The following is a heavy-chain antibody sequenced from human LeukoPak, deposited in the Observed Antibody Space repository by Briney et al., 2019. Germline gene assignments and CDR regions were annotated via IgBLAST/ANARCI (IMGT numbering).Heavy chain of an antibody. J-gene: IGHJ4*02. CDR1: GGSFSGYY. CDR3: ARHSGTRDY. CDR2: IYYSGST. D-gene: IGHD1-26*01. V-gene: IGHV4-34*01. Sequence: SETLSLTCAVYGGSFSGYYWSWIRQPPGKGLEWIGSIYYSGSTYYNPSLKSRVTISVDTSKNQFSLKLSSVTAADTAVYYCARHSGTRDYWGQGTLVTVSS.